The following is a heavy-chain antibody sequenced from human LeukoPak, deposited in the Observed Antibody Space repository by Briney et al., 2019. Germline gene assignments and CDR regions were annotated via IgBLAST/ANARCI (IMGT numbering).Heavy chain of an antibody. J-gene: IGHJ4*02. Sequence: GGSLRLSCAASGFTFSSYWMHWVRQAPGKGLEWVGFIRSKAYGGTTEYAASVKGRFTISRDDSKSIAYLQMNSLKTEDTAVYYCTRVRIAAAGLGDYWGQGTLVTVSS. CDR3: TRVRIAAAGLGDY. V-gene: IGHV3-49*04. CDR1: GFTFSSYW. D-gene: IGHD6-13*01. CDR2: IRSKAYGGTT.